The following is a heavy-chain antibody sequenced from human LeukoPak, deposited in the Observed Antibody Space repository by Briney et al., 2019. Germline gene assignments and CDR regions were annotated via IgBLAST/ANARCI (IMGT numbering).Heavy chain of an antibody. CDR1: GGSFSGYY. CDR3: ARDYGDYVSFGY. V-gene: IGHV4-34*01. D-gene: IGHD4-17*01. Sequence: SETLSLTCVVYGGSFSGYYWRWIRQPPGKGLEWIGEINHSGSTNYNPSLKSRVTISVDTSKNQFSLKLSSVTAADTAVYYCARDYGDYVSFGYWGQGTLVTVSS. CDR2: INHSGST. J-gene: IGHJ4*02.